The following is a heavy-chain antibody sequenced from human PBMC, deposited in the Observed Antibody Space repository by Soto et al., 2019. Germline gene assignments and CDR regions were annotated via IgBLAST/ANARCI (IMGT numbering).Heavy chain of an antibody. D-gene: IGHD2-2*01. J-gene: IGHJ6*03. CDR2: ISGSGGST. Sequence: EVQLLESGGGLVQPGGSLRLSCAASGFTFSSYAMSWVRQAPGKGLEWVSAISGSGGSTYYADSVKGRFTISRDNSKNTLYLQMNSLRAEDTAVYYCAKAVFLEDIVVVPAAVGFDYYYMDVWGKGTTVTVSS. V-gene: IGHV3-23*01. CDR1: GFTFSSYA. CDR3: AKAVFLEDIVVVPAAVGFDYYYMDV.